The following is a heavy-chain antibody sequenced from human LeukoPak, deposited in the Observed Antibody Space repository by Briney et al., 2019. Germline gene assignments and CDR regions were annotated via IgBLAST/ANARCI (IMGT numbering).Heavy chain of an antibody. Sequence: PSETLSLTCAVYGGSFSGYYWSWIRQPPGKGLEWIGEINHSGSTNYNPSLKSRVTISVDTSKNQFSLKLSSVTAADTAVYYCARVTVGATQPLYYFDYWGQGTLATVSS. CDR1: GGSFSGYY. V-gene: IGHV4-34*01. J-gene: IGHJ4*02. CDR2: INHSGST. D-gene: IGHD1-26*01. CDR3: ARVTVGATQPLYYFDY.